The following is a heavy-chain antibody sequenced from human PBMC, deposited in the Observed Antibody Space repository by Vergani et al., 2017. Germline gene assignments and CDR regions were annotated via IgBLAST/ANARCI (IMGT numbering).Heavy chain of an antibody. J-gene: IGHJ5*02. Sequence: QVQLVESGGGVVQPVRSLRLSCAASGYTFNQYGMHWVRQVPGKGLEWVAVTWYDGNNKQYADSVKGRFTISRDNSKSTMYLQMNSLRDEDTGVYYCARDLRLLYNRFDPWGQGTLVTVSS. CDR1: GYTFNQYG. CDR2: TWYDGNNK. V-gene: IGHV3-33*01. D-gene: IGHD1-14*01. CDR3: ARDLRLLYNRFDP.